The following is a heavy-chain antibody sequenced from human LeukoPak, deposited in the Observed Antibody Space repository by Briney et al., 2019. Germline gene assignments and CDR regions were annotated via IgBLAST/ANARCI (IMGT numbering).Heavy chain of an antibody. CDR1: GFTLSGDW. CDR3: AKDTVASSFDH. Sequence: GGTLTLSCAGSGFTLSGDWGHWVRQVPGKGLVWVARISRESDGSGTNYADCVKALFSISRDRATNTVHLQMNSLRAEDTAVYYCAKDTVASSFDHWGQGTLVTVSS. J-gene: IGHJ4*02. D-gene: IGHD5-12*01. CDR2: ISRESDGSGT. V-gene: IGHV3-74*01.